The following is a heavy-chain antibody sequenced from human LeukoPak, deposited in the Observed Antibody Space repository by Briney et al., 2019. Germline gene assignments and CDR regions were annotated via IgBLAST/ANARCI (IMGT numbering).Heavy chain of an antibody. CDR3: ARALVSYSSSIYYYYYYMDV. D-gene: IGHD6-6*01. J-gene: IGHJ6*03. Sequence: ASVKVSCKASGYTFTSYYMHWVRQAPGPGLEWMGIINPSGGSTSYAQKFQGRVTMTRDMSTSTVYMELSSLRSEDTAVYYCARALVSYSSSIYYYYYYMDVWGKGTTVTVSS. CDR1: GYTFTSYY. CDR2: INPSGGST. V-gene: IGHV1-46*01.